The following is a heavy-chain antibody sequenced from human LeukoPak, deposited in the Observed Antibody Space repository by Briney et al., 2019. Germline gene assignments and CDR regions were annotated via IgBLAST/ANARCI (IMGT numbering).Heavy chain of an antibody. Sequence: GASVKVAYKASVYTFTSYDINWVRQATGQGREWMGWINPNSGNTGYAQKPRGRVTMNENTPINTASMEERSVRSEDTAVYYCARRLVGATSAYYFDYWGQGTLVTVSS. CDR3: ARRLVGATSAYYFDY. D-gene: IGHD1-26*01. V-gene: IGHV1-8*01. J-gene: IGHJ4*02. CDR2: INPNSGNT. CDR1: VYTFTSYD.